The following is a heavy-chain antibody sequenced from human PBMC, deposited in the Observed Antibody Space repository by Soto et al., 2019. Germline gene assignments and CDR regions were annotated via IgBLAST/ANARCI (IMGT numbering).Heavy chain of an antibody. CDR1: GGTLSRYS. Sequence: SVKVSCKASGGTLSRYSISWGRQAPGQGLEWMGGIIPIFGTANYAQKVQGRVTITADQSTSTAYMELSSLRSEDTAVYYFGGFMGMVRGVWGLEFWGKATRVT. CDR3: GGFMGMVRGVWGLEF. J-gene: IGHJ6*03. CDR2: IIPIFGTA. V-gene: IGHV1-69*13. D-gene: IGHD3-10*01.